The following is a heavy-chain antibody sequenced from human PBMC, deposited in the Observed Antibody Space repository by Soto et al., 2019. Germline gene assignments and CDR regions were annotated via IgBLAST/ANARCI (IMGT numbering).Heavy chain of an antibody. V-gene: IGHV1-69*10. CDR3: ARDRYCSSTSCSYYYYGMDV. J-gene: IGHJ6*02. CDR2: IIPILGIA. CDR1: GGTFSSYA. D-gene: IGHD2-2*01. Sequence: ASVKVSCKASGGTFSSYAISWVRQAPGQGLEWMGGIIPILGIANYAQKFQGRVTITADKSTSTAFMELSSLRSEDTAVYYCARDRYCSSTSCSYYYYGMDVWGQGTTVTVSS.